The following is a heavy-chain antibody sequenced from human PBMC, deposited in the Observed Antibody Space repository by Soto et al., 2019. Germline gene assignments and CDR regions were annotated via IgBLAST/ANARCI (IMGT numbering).Heavy chain of an antibody. CDR2: IIPIFGTA. CDR1: GGTFSSYA. V-gene: IGHV1-69*12. CDR3: ATKKPNCGGDCYSLDY. D-gene: IGHD2-21*02. J-gene: IGHJ4*02. Sequence: QVQLVQSGAEVKKPGSSVKVSCKASGGTFSSYAISWVRQAPGQGLEWMGGIIPIFGTANYAQKFQGRVTITADESTSTAYMELSSLRSEDTAVYYCATKKPNCGGDCYSLDYWGQGTLVTVSS.